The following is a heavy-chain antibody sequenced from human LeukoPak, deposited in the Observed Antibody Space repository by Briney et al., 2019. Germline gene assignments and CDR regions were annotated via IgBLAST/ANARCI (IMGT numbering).Heavy chain of an antibody. V-gene: IGHV4-34*01. D-gene: IGHD6-13*01. CDR3: ARRAAAVLDY. CDR2: IHHTGST. J-gene: IGHJ4*02. Sequence: SETLSLTCAVYGGSFSGNYWSWIRQPPGKGLEWIGQIHHTGSTNYNPSLKSRVTMSLGTPKAQFSLKLRSVTAADTAVYYCARRAAAVLDYWGQGTLVTVSS. CDR1: GGSFSGNY.